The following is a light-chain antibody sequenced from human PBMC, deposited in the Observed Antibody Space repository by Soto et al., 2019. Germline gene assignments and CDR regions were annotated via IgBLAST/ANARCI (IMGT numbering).Light chain of an antibody. CDR3: CSYAGSRAPV. Sequence: QSVLTQPASVSGSPGQSITFSCTGASSDVGNYHLVSWYQQHPGKAPKVIIYEGNKRPSGVSDRFSGSKSGDTASLTISGLRRDDEADYFCCSYAGSRAPVFGGGTKLTVL. V-gene: IGLV2-23*01. CDR2: EGN. CDR1: SSDVGNYHL. J-gene: IGLJ3*02.